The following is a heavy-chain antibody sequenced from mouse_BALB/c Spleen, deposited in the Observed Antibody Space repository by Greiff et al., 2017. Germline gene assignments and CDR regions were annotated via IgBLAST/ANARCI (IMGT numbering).Heavy chain of an antibody. Sequence: EVNLVESGGGLVKPGGSLKLSCAASGFTFSDYYMYWVRQTPEKRLEWVATISDGGSYTYYPDSVKGRFTISRDNAKNNLYLQMSSLKSEDTAMYYCARDDYGNRFAYWGQGTLVTVSA. CDR2: ISDGGSYT. V-gene: IGHV5-4*02. J-gene: IGHJ3*01. CDR1: GFTFSDYY. CDR3: ARDDYGNRFAY. D-gene: IGHD2-1*01.